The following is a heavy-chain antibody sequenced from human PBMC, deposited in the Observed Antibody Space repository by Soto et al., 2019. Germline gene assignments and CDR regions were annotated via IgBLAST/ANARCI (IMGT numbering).Heavy chain of an antibody. V-gene: IGHV1-8*01. J-gene: IGHJ3*02. CDR2: MNPNSGNR. Sequence: ASVKVSCKGSGYSFTSHDSNCVRQATGQGLEWMGWMNPNSGNRGSAQMVQGRATMTRNTYIRTAYTGRSSLTSEDTAVYYWARSLKVEYDYVWPSERPDAFGIWGQGTMVTVSS. D-gene: IGHD3-16*01. CDR1: GYSFTSHD. CDR3: ARSLKVEYDYVWPSERPDAFGI.